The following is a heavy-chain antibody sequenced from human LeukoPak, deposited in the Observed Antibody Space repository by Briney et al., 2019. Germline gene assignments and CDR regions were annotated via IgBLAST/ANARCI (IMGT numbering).Heavy chain of an antibody. CDR1: GGSISSYY. CDR2: IYYSGST. V-gene: IGHV4-59*01. J-gene: IGHJ4*02. Sequence: SETLSLTCTVSGGSISSYYWSWIRQPPGKGLEWIGYIYYSGSTNYNPSLKSRVTISVDTSKNQFSLKLSSVTAADTAVYYCARGIAAAGTGYWGQGTLSPSPQ. D-gene: IGHD6-13*01. CDR3: ARGIAAAGTGY.